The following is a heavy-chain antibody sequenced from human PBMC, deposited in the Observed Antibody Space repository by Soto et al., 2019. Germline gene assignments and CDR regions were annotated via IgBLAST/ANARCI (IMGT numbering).Heavy chain of an antibody. Sequence: QVQLVQSGAEVKKPGSSVKVSCKASGGTFSSYAISWVRQAPGQGLEWMGGIIPTFDTTNYAQKFLGRVTITADESTSTAYMELSSLRSEDTGVYYCARAGDGYPLGWFDPWGQGTLVTVSS. V-gene: IGHV1-69*01. CDR1: GGTFSSYA. CDR3: ARAGDGYPLGWFDP. J-gene: IGHJ5*02. D-gene: IGHD5-12*01. CDR2: IIPTFDTT.